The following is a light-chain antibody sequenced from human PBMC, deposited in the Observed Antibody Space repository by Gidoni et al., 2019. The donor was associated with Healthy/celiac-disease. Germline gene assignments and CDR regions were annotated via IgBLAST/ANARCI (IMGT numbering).Light chain of an antibody. CDR2: DAS. Sequence: IVLTPSPATLSLSPGERATLSCRASQSVGGYLDWYQQKPGQAPRLLIYDASNRATGIPARFSGSGSGADFTLTISSLEPEDFAVYYCQQRSNWLYTFGQGTKLEIK. V-gene: IGKV3-11*01. CDR3: QQRSNWLYT. CDR1: QSVGGY. J-gene: IGKJ2*01.